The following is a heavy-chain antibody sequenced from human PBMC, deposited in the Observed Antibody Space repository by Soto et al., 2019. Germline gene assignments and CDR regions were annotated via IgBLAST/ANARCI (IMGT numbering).Heavy chain of an antibody. CDR1: GFTFSSYA. CDR2: ISYDGSNK. D-gene: IGHD2-2*01. J-gene: IGHJ6*01. Sequence: QVQLVESGGGVVQPGRSLRLSCAASGFTFSSYAMHWVRQAPGKGLEWVAVISYDGSNKYYADSVKGRFTISRDNSKNTLYLQMNSLRAEDTAVYYCARDLYQLLSGYYYYGMDVW. CDR3: ARDLYQLLSGYYYYGMDV. V-gene: IGHV3-30-3*01.